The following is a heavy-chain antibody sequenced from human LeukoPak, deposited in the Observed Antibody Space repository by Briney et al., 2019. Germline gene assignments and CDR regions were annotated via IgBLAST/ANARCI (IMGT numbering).Heavy chain of an antibody. CDR2: ISYDGSNK. Sequence: PGGSLRLSCAASGFTFSSYDMHWVRQAPGKGLEWVAVISYDGSNKYYPDSVKGRFTISRDNSKNTLYLQMNSLRAEDTAVYYCARDWGTTYGMDVWGQGTTVTVS. J-gene: IGHJ6*02. V-gene: IGHV3-30-3*01. CDR1: GFTFSSYD. CDR3: ARDWGTTYGMDV. D-gene: IGHD2-2*01.